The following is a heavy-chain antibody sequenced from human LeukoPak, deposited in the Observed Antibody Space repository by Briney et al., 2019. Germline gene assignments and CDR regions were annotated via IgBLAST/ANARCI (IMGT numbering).Heavy chain of an antibody. CDR1: GFTFDRFT. CDR3: ARDSSSSWYGYYYYYMDV. Sequence: GGSLRLSCAASGFTFDRFTIHWVRQTPGKGLEWVSLINRRGHTFYADSVKGRFTISRDNSRNSVFLQMNSLRAEDTAVYYCARDSSSSWYGYYYYYMDVWGKGTTVTVSS. J-gene: IGHJ6*03. D-gene: IGHD6-13*01. CDR2: INRRGHT. V-gene: IGHV3-43*01.